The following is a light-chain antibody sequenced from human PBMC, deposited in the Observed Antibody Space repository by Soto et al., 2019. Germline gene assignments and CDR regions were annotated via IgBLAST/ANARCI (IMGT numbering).Light chain of an antibody. CDR2: DAS. CDR1: LSIADR. J-gene: IGKJ1*01. Sequence: EVVLTQSPATLSVSPGERATLSCRASLSIADRVAWFQQKPGQAPSLLMYDASTRATGVPARFSVSGAGTEFTLTINSLQSDDVAIYYCQHYNPGWTFGQGTKVEIK. CDR3: QHYNPGWT. V-gene: IGKV3-15*01.